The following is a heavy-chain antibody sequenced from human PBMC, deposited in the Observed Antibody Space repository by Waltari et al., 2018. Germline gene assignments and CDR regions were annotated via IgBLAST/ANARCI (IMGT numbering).Heavy chain of an antibody. V-gene: IGHV5-51*03. D-gene: IGHD1-1*01. CDR2: IYPSDSDS. Sequence: EVRLVQSGAEVRKPGESLNIPCKASGYSFSSFWIAWVRQMSGEGLEWMGVIYPSDSDSRYSPSFQGQVTFSVDKSISTAYLEWSSLKASDTATYYCSRVRVPYNRGDGFDFWGQGTKVTVSS. J-gene: IGHJ3*01. CDR3: SRVRVPYNRGDGFDF. CDR1: GYSFSSFW.